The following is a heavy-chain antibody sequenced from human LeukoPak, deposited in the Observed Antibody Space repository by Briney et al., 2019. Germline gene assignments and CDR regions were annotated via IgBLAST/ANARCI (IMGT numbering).Heavy chain of an antibody. Sequence: GRSLRLSCAAAGFTFSSYAMHWVRQAPGKGLEWVAVISYDGSNKYYADSVKGRFTISRDNSKNTLYLQMNSLRAEDTAVYYCARAQSGYLSGYFDYWGQGTLVTVSS. J-gene: IGHJ4*02. CDR3: ARAQSGYLSGYFDY. D-gene: IGHD3-22*01. CDR2: ISYDGSNK. V-gene: IGHV3-30-3*01. CDR1: GFTFSSYA.